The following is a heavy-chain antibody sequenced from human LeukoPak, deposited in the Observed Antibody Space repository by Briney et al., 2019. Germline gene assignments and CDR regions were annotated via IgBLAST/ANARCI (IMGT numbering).Heavy chain of an antibody. D-gene: IGHD1-26*01. CDR1: GGSFSGYY. J-gene: IGHJ4*02. CDR2: INHRGST. Sequence: SETLSLTCAVYGGSFSGYYWSWIRQPPGKGLEWIGEINHRGSTNYNPSLKSRLTISVDTSKNQFSLKLSSVTAADTAVYYCARGVSGSYSRGGFFDYCGQGTLVTVSS. CDR3: ARGVSGSYSRGGFFDY. V-gene: IGHV4-34*01.